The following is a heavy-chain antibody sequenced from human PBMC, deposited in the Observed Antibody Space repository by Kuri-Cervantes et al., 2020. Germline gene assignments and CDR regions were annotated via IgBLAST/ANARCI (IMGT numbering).Heavy chain of an antibody. J-gene: IGHJ4*02. D-gene: IGHD1-26*01. CDR2: ISYDGSNK. V-gene: IGHV3-30*18. CDR3: AKDWDSGSYLFDY. Sequence: GESLKISCAASGFTFSSSWMHWVCQAPEKGLEWVAVISYDGSNKYYADSVKGRFTISRDNSKNTLYLQMNSLRAEDTAVSYCAKDWDSGSYLFDYWGQGTLVTVSS. CDR1: GFTFSSSW.